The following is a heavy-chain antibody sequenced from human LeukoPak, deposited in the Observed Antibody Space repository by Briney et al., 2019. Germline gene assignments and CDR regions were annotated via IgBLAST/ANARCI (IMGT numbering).Heavy chain of an antibody. J-gene: IGHJ4*02. Sequence: SETLSLTCAVYGGSFRGYYWSWICQPPGKGLEWIGEINHRGSTKYNPSLKSRVTISVDTSKNQFSLNLRSATAADTAVYYCARGDILTGYSYWGQGTLVTVSS. CDR1: GGSFRGYY. V-gene: IGHV4-34*01. CDR3: ARGDILTGYSY. D-gene: IGHD3-9*01. CDR2: INHRGST.